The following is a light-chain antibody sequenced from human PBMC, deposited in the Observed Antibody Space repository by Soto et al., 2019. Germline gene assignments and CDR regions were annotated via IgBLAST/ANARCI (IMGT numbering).Light chain of an antibody. CDR2: GAS. Sequence: EIVMTQSPATLSVSPGGRATLSCRASQRVSRNLAWYQQKPGQAPRLLIYGASTRATGIPARFSGSGSETEFTLTISGLQSEDFAVYYCQQYNNWPPYTFGQGTKVDIK. V-gene: IGKV3-15*01. J-gene: IGKJ2*01. CDR3: QQYNNWPPYT. CDR1: QRVSRN.